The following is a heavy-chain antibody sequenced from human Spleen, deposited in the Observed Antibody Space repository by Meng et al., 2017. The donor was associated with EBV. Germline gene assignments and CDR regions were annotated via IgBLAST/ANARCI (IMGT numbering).Heavy chain of an antibody. CDR1: GFTFSSYW. CDR2: INEDGGIT. V-gene: IGHV3-74*01. D-gene: IGHD6-25*01. CDR3: SRDLVGSDDD. J-gene: IGHJ4*02. Sequence: EVQLPGSGGALVQPGGSLRLSCAASGFTFSSYWMHWVRQVPGKGLVWVSRINEDGGITTYADSVKGRFTIFRDNTKNTLYLQMNSLRAEDTAVYFCSRDLVGSDDDWGQGTLVTVSS.